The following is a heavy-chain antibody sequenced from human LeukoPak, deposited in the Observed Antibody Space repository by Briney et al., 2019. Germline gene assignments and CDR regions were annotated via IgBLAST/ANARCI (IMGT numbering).Heavy chain of an antibody. D-gene: IGHD4-23*01. V-gene: IGHV3-30*03. CDR1: GFTFNNYG. J-gene: IGHJ3*02. CDR2: ISYDGRNI. Sequence: GGSLRLSCAASGFTFNNYGMHWVRQAPGKGLEWVAVISYDGRNIHYPDSVKGRFTISRDNFKSTLYLQMDSLRVEDTAVYYCAREGLTSTPNNAFDIWGQGSVVTVSS. CDR3: AREGLTSTPNNAFDI.